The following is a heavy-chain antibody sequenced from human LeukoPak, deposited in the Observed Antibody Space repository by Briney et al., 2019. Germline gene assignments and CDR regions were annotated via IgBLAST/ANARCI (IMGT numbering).Heavy chain of an antibody. J-gene: IGHJ5*02. CDR1: GFTFSSYA. V-gene: IGHV3-23*01. D-gene: IGHD6-19*01. CDR2: ISDSGGST. Sequence: PGGSLRLSCAASGFTFSSYAMSWVRQAPGKGLEWVSAISDSGGSTYYADSVKGRFTISRDNSKNTLWLQMNNLRADDTAVYYCAKQDPYTSGWYPWGQGTLVTVSS. CDR3: AKQDPYTSGWYP.